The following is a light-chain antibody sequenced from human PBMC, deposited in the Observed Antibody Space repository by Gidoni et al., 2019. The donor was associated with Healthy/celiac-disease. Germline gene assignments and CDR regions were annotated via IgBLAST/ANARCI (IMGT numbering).Light chain of an antibody. CDR1: QSVSSSY. CDR2: GAS. J-gene: IGKJ4*01. V-gene: IGKV3-20*01. CDR3: RQYGSSPLT. Sequence: IVLTQSPGTLSLSPGERATLSCRASQSVSSSYLAWYQQKPGPAPRLLIYGASSRATGIPDRFSGSGSGTDFTLTISSLEPEDFAVYYCRQYGSSPLTFGGGTKVEIK.